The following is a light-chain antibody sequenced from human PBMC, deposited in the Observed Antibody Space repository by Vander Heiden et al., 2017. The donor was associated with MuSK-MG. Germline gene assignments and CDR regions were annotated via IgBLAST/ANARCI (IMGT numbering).Light chain of an antibody. V-gene: IGKV1-33*01. J-gene: IGKJ4*01. Sequence: DIQMTQSPSSLSASVGDRVTITCQASQDISNYLNWYQQKPGKAPKLLIYDASNLETGVPSRFSGSGSGTDFTFPISILQPEDIATYYCQQYDNLPPGLTFGGGTKVEIK. CDR3: QQYDNLPPGLT. CDR1: QDISNY. CDR2: DAS.